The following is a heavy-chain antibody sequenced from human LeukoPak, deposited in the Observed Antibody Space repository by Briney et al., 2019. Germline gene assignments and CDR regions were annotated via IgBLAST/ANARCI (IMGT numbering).Heavy chain of an antibody. CDR3: AKAPYDYSWYGDS. Sequence: GSLRLSCAASGFTFSSYAMHWVRQAPGKGLEWGALISQDGNNKYYADSVKGRFTISRDNSQNTLSVQMNGLRTEDTAVYYCAKAPYDYSWYGDSWGQGTLVTVSS. CDR2: ISQDGNNK. CDR1: GFTFSSYA. J-gene: IGHJ4*02. D-gene: IGHD3-16*01. V-gene: IGHV3-30*18.